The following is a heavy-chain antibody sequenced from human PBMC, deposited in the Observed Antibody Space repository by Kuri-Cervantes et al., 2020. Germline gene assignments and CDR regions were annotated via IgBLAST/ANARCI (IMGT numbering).Heavy chain of an antibody. D-gene: IGHD1-26*01. CDR2: IIPIFGTA. J-gene: IGHJ6*03. CDR1: GGTFSSYA. CDR3: ATDQGNSGSYYGDYYYYMDV. Sequence: SVKVSCKASGGTFSSYAISWVRQAPGQGLEWMGGIIPIFGTANYAQKFQGRVTITTDESTSTAYMELSSLRSEDTAAYYCATDQGNSGSYYGDYYYYMDVWGKGTTVTVSS. V-gene: IGHV1-69*05.